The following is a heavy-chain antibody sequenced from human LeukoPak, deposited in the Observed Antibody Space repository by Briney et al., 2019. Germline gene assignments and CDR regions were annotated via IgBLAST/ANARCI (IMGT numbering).Heavy chain of an antibody. CDR3: AKDNYDILTGYSD. V-gene: IGHV3-9*01. CDR1: GFTFDDYA. Sequence: GGSLRLSCAASGFTFDDYAMHWVRQAPGKGLEWASGISWNSGSIGYADSVKGRFTISRDNAKNSLYLQMNSLRAEDTALYYCAKDNYDILTGYSDWGQGTLVTVSS. CDR2: ISWNSGSI. J-gene: IGHJ4*02. D-gene: IGHD3-9*01.